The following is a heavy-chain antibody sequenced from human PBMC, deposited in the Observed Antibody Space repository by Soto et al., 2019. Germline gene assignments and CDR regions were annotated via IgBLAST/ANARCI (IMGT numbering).Heavy chain of an antibody. CDR2: ISGSGGST. J-gene: IGHJ6*02. CDR3: AAAPIAAAGDYYYGMDV. Sequence: GGSLRLSCAASGFTFSSYAMSWVRQAPGKGLEWVSAISGSGGSTYYADSVKGRFTISRDNSKNTLYLQMNSLRAEDTAVYYCAAAPIAAAGDYYYGMDVWGQGTTVTVSS. CDR1: GFTFSSYA. V-gene: IGHV3-23*01. D-gene: IGHD6-13*01.